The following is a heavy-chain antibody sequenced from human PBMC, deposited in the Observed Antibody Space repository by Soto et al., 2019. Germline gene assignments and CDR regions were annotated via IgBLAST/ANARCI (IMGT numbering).Heavy chain of an antibody. CDR3: AREYYDILTGYYYGMDV. J-gene: IGHJ6*02. D-gene: IGHD3-9*01. Sequence: ASVKVSCKASGYTFTSYYMHWVRQAPGQGLEWMGIINPSGGSTSYAQKFQGRVTMTRDTSTSTVYMELSSLRSEDTAVYYCAREYYDILTGYYYGMDVWGQGTTVTV. CDR1: GYTFTSYY. CDR2: INPSGGST. V-gene: IGHV1-46*01.